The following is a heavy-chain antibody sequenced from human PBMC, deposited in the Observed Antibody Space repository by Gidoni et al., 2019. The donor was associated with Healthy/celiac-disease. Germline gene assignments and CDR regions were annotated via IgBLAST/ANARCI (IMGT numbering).Heavy chain of an antibody. CDR2: IYSGGST. CDR3: AREMGTTSGYLDY. J-gene: IGHJ4*02. CDR1: GFTVSSNY. Sequence: EVQLVESGGGLFQPGGSVRLSCAASGFTVSSNYMSWVRQAPGKGLEWVSVIYSGGSTYYADSVKGRFTISRDNSKNTLYLQMNSLRAEDTAVYYCAREMGTTSGYLDYWGQGTLVTVSS. V-gene: IGHV3-66*01. D-gene: IGHD4-17*01.